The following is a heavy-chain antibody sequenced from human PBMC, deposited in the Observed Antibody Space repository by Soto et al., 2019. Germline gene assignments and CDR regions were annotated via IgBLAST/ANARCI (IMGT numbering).Heavy chain of an antibody. V-gene: IGHV3-64D*06. CDR3: VKLTVS. D-gene: IGHD3-9*01. CDR2: ISPNGAAT. CDR1: GFSFSTSD. Sequence: PGGSLRLSCSASGFSFSTSDVHWVRQAPAKGLQFVAGISPNGAATYYAGSVKGRSTISRDNSKNTLYLQMSRLTPDDTAVYYCVKLTVSWGLGTLVTVSS. J-gene: IGHJ5*02.